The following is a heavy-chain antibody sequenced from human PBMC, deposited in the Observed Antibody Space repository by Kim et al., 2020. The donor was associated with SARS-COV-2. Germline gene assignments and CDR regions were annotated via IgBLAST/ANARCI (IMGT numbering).Heavy chain of an antibody. CDR2: TYYRSKWYN. CDR1: GDSVSSNSAA. Sequence: SQTLSLTCAISGDSVSSNSAAWNWIRQSPSRGLEWLGRTYYRSKWYNDYAVSVKSRITINPDTSKNQFSLQLNSVTPEDTALYYCATNYWEYSSGWSYYYYYGMDVWGQGTTVTVSS. J-gene: IGHJ6*02. V-gene: IGHV6-1*01. CDR3: ATNYWEYSSGWSYYYYYGMDV. D-gene: IGHD6-19*01.